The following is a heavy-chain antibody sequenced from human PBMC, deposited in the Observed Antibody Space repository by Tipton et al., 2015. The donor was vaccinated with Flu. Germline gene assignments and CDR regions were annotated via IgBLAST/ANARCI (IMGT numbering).Heavy chain of an antibody. Sequence: GSLRLSCAASGFTFNTYWMSWVRQAPGKGLEWVANIKQGGSEKYYVDSVKGRFTISRENAKNSLFLQMNSLRAEDTAVYYCARTRGGYCTSTSCYADYFDFWGQGTLVTVSS. V-gene: IGHV3-7*01. J-gene: IGHJ4*02. CDR2: IKQGGSEK. CDR1: GFTFNTYW. CDR3: ARTRGGYCTSTSCYADYFDF. D-gene: IGHD2-2*01.